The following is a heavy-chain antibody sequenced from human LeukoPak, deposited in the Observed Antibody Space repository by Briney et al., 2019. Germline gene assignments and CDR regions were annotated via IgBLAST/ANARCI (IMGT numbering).Heavy chain of an antibody. V-gene: IGHV3-23*01. CDR2: IFPSGGEI. D-gene: IGHD2-8*02. Sequence: GGTLRLSCAASGFTFSSYGMIWVRQPPGKGLEWVSSIFPSGGEIHYADSVRGRFTISRDNSKSTLSLQMNSLRAEDTAIYYCATYRQVLLPFESWGQGTLVTVSS. J-gene: IGHJ4*02. CDR3: ATYRQVLLPFES. CDR1: GFTFSSYG.